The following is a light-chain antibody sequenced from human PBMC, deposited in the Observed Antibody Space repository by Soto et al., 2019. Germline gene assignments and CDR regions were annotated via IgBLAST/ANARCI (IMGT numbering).Light chain of an antibody. CDR3: SSSSNTNTLL. CDR1: SSDIGAFSY. Sequence: QSALTQPASVSGSPGQSITISCTGTSSDIGAFSYVSWYQQHPGRAPQLIIYEVTNRPSGVSYRFSGSKSDNTASLTISGLQAEDEADYFRSSSSNTNTLLFGGGTKLTVL. CDR2: EVT. J-gene: IGLJ3*02. V-gene: IGLV2-14*01.